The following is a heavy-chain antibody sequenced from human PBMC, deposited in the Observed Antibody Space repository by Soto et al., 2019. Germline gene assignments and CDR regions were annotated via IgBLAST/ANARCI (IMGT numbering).Heavy chain of an antibody. CDR3: ARGGRITAANQYYDYYGMDV. Sequence: QVQLQQWGAGLLKPSETLSLTCAVNGAALSGYYWTWMRQPPGKGLEWIGEVSRSGTTNYNPSLKRRVSVSVDTSKNQFSLRLSSVTAADTAVYYCARGGRITAANQYYDYYGMDVWGQGTTVTVSS. D-gene: IGHD2-2*01. CDR2: VSRSGTT. V-gene: IGHV4-34*01. CDR1: GAALSGYY. J-gene: IGHJ6*02.